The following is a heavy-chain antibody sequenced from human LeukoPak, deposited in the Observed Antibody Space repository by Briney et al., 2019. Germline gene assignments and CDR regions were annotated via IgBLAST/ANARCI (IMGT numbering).Heavy chain of an antibody. Sequence: GGSLRLSCAASGFTVYRDFMIWVRQAPGKGLQWVSKIQGVETTYADSVKGRFTISRDDSKNTLYLQMNSLRVEDTAVYYCATRGAWGDGTLVTVSS. J-gene: IGHJ5*01. CDR3: ATRGA. V-gene: IGHV3-53*01. CDR2: IQGVET. CDR1: GFTVYRDF.